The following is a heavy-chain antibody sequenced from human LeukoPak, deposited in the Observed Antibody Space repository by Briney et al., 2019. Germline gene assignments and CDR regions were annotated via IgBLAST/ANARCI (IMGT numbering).Heavy chain of an antibody. CDR1: GFTFDDYA. D-gene: IGHD5-18*01. CDR3: AKGGAMVYFDY. J-gene: IGHJ4*02. CDR2: ISWNSGSI. V-gene: IGHV3-9*01. Sequence: PGRSLRLSGAASGFTFDDYAMHWVRQAPGKGLEWVSGISWNSGSIGYADSVKGRFTISRDNAKNSLYLQMNSLRAEDTALYYCAKGGAMVYFDYWGQGTLVSVSS.